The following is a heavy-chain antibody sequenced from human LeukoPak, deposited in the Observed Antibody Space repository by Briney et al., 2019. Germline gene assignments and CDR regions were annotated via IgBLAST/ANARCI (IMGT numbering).Heavy chain of an antibody. CDR3: ARDSPGYSSSWHYFDY. CDR2: IYTSGST. Sequence: SETLSLTCTVSGGSISSYYWSWIRQPAGKGLEWIGRIYTSGSTNYNPSLKSRVTMSVDTSKNQFSLKLSSVTAADTAVYYCARDSPGYSSSWHYFDYWGQGTLVTVSS. CDR1: GGSISSYY. J-gene: IGHJ4*02. D-gene: IGHD6-13*01. V-gene: IGHV4-4*07.